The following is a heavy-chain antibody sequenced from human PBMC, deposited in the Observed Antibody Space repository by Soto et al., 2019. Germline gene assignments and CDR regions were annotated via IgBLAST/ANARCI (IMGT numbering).Heavy chain of an antibody. J-gene: IGHJ4*02. V-gene: IGHV1-69*06. CDR2: TGSGTGPG. Sequence: SVKVSCKASGGSLSTNPISWVRQAPGQGLEWMGGTGSGTGPGNHAQKFQGRLTVTADKSTSTVYMELTNLSSEDTAVYYCARRHSGGFFRFFDSWGQGTMVTVYS. CDR3: ARRHSGGFFRFFDS. D-gene: IGHD2-15*01. CDR1: GGSLSTNP.